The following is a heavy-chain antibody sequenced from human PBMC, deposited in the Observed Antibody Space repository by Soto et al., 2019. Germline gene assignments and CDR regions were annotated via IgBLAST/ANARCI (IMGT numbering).Heavy chain of an antibody. CDR2: IKPDGSEV. J-gene: IGHJ6*02. V-gene: IGHV3-7*03. D-gene: IGHD3-3*01. CDR1: GFIFSSSW. CDR3: ARESLLKSIPIYGYYYYAMDV. Sequence: EVQLVESGGGLVLPGGSPRLSCAASGFIFSSSWMTWVRQAPGKGLEWVANIKPDGSEVYYADSVKGRFTISRDNPRNSLYLQMSSLRAEDTAVYYCARESLLKSIPIYGYYYYAMDVWGQGTRVIVSS.